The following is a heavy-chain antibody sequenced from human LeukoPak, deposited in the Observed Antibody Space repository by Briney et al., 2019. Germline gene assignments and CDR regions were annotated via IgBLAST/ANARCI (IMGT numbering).Heavy chain of an antibody. CDR2: FDPEDGET. J-gene: IGHJ4*02. V-gene: IGHV1-24*01. CDR3: ATATRCGGDCYIFDY. D-gene: IGHD2-21*02. CDR1: GYTLTELS. Sequence: GASVKVSCKVSGYTLTELSMHWVRQAPGKGLEWMGGFDPEDGETIYAQKFQGRVTMTEDTSTDTAYMELSSLRSEDTAVYYCATATRCGGDCYIFDYWGQGTLVTVSS.